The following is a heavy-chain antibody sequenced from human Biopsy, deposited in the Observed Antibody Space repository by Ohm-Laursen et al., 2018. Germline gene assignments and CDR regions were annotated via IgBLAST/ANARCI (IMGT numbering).Heavy chain of an antibody. J-gene: IGHJ3*02. Sequence: SETLSLTCSVYGGSPSGYYWNWIRQSPGKGLEWIGEINHRGFTSNNPSLKSRVTISVDTSKNQFSLKLGSVTAADTAVYYCAKNLAVSSYALDIWGQGTMVTVSS. D-gene: IGHD2/OR15-2a*01. CDR2: INHRGFT. CDR1: GGSPSGYY. CDR3: AKNLAVSSYALDI. V-gene: IGHV4-34*01.